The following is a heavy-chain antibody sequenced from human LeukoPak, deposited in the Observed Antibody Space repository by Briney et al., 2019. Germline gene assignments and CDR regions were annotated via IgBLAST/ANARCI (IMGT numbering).Heavy chain of an antibody. CDR3: VRDVWGDRDSYFDQ. CDR1: GVTISSSR. J-gene: IGHJ4*02. CDR2: VNTDGRST. D-gene: IGHD2-21*01. Sequence: GGSLRLTCAASGVTISSSRMHWVRHAPAKGLVWVSRVNTDGRSTSYGDSVKGRFTISRDNATNTLYMQMNSLRAQDTAVYYCVRDVWGDRDSYFDQWGQGTLVTVST. V-gene: IGHV3-74*01.